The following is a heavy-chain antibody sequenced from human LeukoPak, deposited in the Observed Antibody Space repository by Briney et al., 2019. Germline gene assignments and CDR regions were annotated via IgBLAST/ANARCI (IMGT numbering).Heavy chain of an antibody. CDR3: ASGVYCSSTSCYTARDYYYYMDV. V-gene: IGHV1-2*02. D-gene: IGHD2-2*02. CDR1: GYTFTGYY. Sequence: ASVKVPCKASGYTFTGYYMHWVRQAPGQGLEWMGWINPNSGGTNYAQKFQGRVTMTRDTSISTAYMELSRLRSDDTAVYYCASGVYCSSTSCYTARDYYYYMDVWGKGTTVTVSS. CDR2: INPNSGGT. J-gene: IGHJ6*03.